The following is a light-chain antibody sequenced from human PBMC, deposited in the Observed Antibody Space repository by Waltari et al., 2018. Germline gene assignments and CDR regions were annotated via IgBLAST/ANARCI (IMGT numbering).Light chain of an antibody. J-gene: IGLJ1*01. CDR2: RKN. Sequence: QAGLTQPASVSKGLRQTATLSCTGNRNNVGNQGAAWLQQHQGQPPKLLSYRKNNRPSGISDRFSASRSGNTAFLTISGLQPEDEADYYCSAWDSDLTVYVFGTGTKVTVL. V-gene: IGLV10-54*04. CDR1: RNNVGNQG. CDR3: SAWDSDLTVYV.